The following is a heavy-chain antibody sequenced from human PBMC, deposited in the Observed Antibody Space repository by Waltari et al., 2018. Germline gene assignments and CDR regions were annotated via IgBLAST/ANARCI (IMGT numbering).Heavy chain of an antibody. CDR1: GYTFTGYY. V-gene: IGHV1-2*02. Sequence: QVQLVQSGAEVKKPGASVKVSCKASGYTFTGYYMHWVRQAPGQGLEWMGWINPNSGGTNYAQKFQGRVTMTRDTSISTAYMELSSLRSEDTAVYYCARPSGSYGPDDAFDIWGQGTMVTVSS. D-gene: IGHD1-26*01. CDR2: INPNSGGT. CDR3: ARPSGSYGPDDAFDI. J-gene: IGHJ3*02.